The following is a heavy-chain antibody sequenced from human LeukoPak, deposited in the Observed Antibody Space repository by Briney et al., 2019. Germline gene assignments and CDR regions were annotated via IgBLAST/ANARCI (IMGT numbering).Heavy chain of an antibody. J-gene: IGHJ4*02. CDR3: ARDWGAAGLWDY. V-gene: IGHV3-7*05. Sequence: GGSLRLSCASSGFTFSNYWMSWVRQAPGKGLEWVANIKEDGSEKDYVDSVKGRFTISRDNAKNSLYLHMNSLRAKDTAIYYCARDWGAAGLWDYWGQGTLVTVSS. CDR1: GFTFSNYW. D-gene: IGHD6-13*01. CDR2: IKEDGSEK.